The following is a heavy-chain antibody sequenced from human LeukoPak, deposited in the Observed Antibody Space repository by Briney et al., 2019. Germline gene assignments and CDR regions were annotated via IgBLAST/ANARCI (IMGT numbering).Heavy chain of an antibody. CDR1: GFTVSNNY. J-gene: IGHJ4*02. Sequence: GGSLRLSCAVSGFTVSNNYLSWVRQAPGKGLEWVSVIYGGRNNTVYADSVKGRFTISRDNSRNTIYLQIDSLRAEDTATYYCAREFRQTYSSGWSLDYWGQGTLVTVSS. V-gene: IGHV3-53*01. D-gene: IGHD6-19*01. CDR3: AREFRQTYSSGWSLDY. CDR2: IYGGRNNT.